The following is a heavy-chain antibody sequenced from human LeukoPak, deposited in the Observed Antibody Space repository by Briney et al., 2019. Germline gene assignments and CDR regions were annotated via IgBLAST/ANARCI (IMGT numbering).Heavy chain of an antibody. CDR2: INPNSGVT. J-gene: IGHJ1*01. CDR3: ARERGSYYTS. Sequence: ASVKVSCKASGYTFTGYYIHWVREAPGQGLEWMGWINPNSGVTNYAPTFQGRVTMSRDTSISTAYMELNSLRSDDTAVYYCARERGSYYTSWGQGTLVTVSS. D-gene: IGHD1-26*01. CDR1: GYTFTGYY. V-gene: IGHV1-2*02.